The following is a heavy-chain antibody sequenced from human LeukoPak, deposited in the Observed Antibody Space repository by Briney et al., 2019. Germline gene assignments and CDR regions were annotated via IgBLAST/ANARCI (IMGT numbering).Heavy chain of an antibody. J-gene: IGHJ4*02. D-gene: IGHD3-9*01. V-gene: IGHV3-23*01. CDR2: ISGSGGST. CDR1: GFTFSSYA. Sequence: GGSLRLSCAASGFTFSSYAMSWVRQAPGKGLEWVSAISGSGGSTYYADSVKGRFTISRDNSKDTLYLQMNSLGAEDTAVYYCAKDPGLRYFDWLLFDYWGQGTLVTVSS. CDR3: AKDPGLRYFDWLLFDY.